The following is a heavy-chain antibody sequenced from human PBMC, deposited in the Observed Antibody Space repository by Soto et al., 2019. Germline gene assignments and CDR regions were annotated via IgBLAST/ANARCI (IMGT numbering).Heavy chain of an antibody. Sequence: EVHLVESGGGLVKPGGSLRLSCAVSGFTFSSCTMNWVRQAPGKGLEWVSSISPSTSHIYYADSVKGRFTISRDNAKNSLFLQMNSMRDEDTGVYYCSRCSRGACHQHYGMDVWGHETQVTVSS. J-gene: IGHJ6*02. CDR3: SRCSRGACHQHYGMDV. CDR2: ISPSTSHI. D-gene: IGHD2-15*01. CDR1: GFTFSSCT. V-gene: IGHV3-21*01.